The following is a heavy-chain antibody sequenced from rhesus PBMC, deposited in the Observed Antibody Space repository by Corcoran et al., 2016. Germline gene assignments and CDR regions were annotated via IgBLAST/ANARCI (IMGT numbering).Heavy chain of an antibody. V-gene: IGHV4-122*02. CDR1: GYSIRSGHAY. CDR2: IPKTWPI. CDR3: ARDYSGLHY. J-gene: IGHJ4*01. Sequence: QVQLQESGPGLVKPSETLSLTCDVSGYSIRSGHAYWTWIRQPPGKGLEWIGYIPKTWPITYNPSHQSRVTISRDTSKNQVSLRVTAVTVADTAVYYCARDYSGLHYWGQGVLVTVSS. D-gene: IGHD5-24*01.